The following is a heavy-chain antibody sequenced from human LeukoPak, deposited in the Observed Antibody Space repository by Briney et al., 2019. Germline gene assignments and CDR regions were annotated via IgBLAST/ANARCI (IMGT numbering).Heavy chain of an antibody. Sequence: GGSLRLSCAASGFTFSSYAMHWVRQAPGEGLEWVAVISYDGSNKYYADSVKGRFTISRDNSKNTLYLQMNSLRAEDTAVYYCASPRGRGYGSGSYYKNWGQGTLVTVSS. V-gene: IGHV3-30-3*01. CDR3: ASPRGRGYGSGSYYKN. D-gene: IGHD3-10*01. CDR2: ISYDGSNK. J-gene: IGHJ4*02. CDR1: GFTFSSYA.